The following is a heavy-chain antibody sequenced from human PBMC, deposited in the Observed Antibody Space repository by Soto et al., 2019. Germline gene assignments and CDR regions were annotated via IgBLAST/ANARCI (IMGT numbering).Heavy chain of an antibody. D-gene: IGHD1-26*01. Sequence: PGGSLRLSCAASGFTFTNYAMTWVHQTPGKGLEWVSGISASGGLKYYADSVRGRFTVSGDNSKNILYLQMDNLRDEDTALYYCAREVGAPSGWLDPWGQGTQVTVSS. CDR3: AREVGAPSGWLDP. J-gene: IGHJ5*02. V-gene: IGHV3-23*01. CDR1: GFTFTNYA. CDR2: ISASGGLK.